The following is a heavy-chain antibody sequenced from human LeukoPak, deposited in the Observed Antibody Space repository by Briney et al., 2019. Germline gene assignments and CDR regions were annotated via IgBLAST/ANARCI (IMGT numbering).Heavy chain of an antibody. V-gene: IGHV3-53*01. J-gene: IGHJ3*02. Sequence: GGSLRLSCAASGFTVSSNYMSWVRQAPGKGLEWVSVIYSGGSTYYADSVKGRFTISRDNSKNTLYLQMNSLRAEDTAVYYCARDRSSSWYGRAFDIWGQGTMVTVSS. CDR2: IYSGGST. D-gene: IGHD6-13*01. CDR1: GFTVSSNY. CDR3: ARDRSSSWYGRAFDI.